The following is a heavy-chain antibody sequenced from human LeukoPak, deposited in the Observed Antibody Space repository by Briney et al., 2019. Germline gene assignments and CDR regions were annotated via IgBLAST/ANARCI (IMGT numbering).Heavy chain of an antibody. V-gene: IGHV1-69*13. Sequence: GASVKVSCKASGGTFSSYAVSRVRQAPGQGLEWMGGIIPIFGTANYAQKFQGRVTITADESTSTAYMELSSLRSEDTAVYYCARDYSSGSYDIYYYYYGMDVWGQGTTVTVSS. J-gene: IGHJ6*02. CDR3: ARDYSSGSYDIYYYYYGMDV. CDR2: IIPIFGTA. D-gene: IGHD3-10*01. CDR1: GGTFSSYA.